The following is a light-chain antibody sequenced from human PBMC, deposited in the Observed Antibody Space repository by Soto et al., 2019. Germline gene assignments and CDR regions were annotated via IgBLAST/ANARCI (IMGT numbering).Light chain of an antibody. J-gene: IGKJ2*01. CDR1: QSLTSDY. Sequence: EIVLTQSPGTLSLSPCERATLSCRASQSLTSDYLALYQQKPGQAPRLLIYGASSRAAGIPDWFSGSGSGTDFTLTISRLEPEDFAVYYCQQYQTSPPSYTFGQGTKLEI. V-gene: IGKV3-20*01. CDR2: GAS. CDR3: QQYQTSPPSYT.